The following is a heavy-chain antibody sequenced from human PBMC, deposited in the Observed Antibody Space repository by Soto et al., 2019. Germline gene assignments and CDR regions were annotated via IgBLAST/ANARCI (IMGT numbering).Heavy chain of an antibody. CDR2: VTGYNGKT. D-gene: IGHD3-22*01. CDR1: GYTLKNYD. J-gene: IGHJ4*02. Sequence: ASVKVSCKASGYTLKNYDLSWIRQAPGQGLEWMGWVTGYNGKTSYADKFHGRVTMTRDTSTSTVYMELSSLRSEDTAVYYCASDYYDSSGYYRGWRHFDYWGQGTLVTVSS. V-gene: IGHV1-18*01. CDR3: ASDYYDSSGYYRGWRHFDY.